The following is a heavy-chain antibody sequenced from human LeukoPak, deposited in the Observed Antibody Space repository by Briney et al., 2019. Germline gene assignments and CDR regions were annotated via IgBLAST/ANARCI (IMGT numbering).Heavy chain of an antibody. CDR1: GASISSYY. J-gene: IGHJ4*02. V-gene: IGHV4-4*09. CDR3: ARLAGSSSSDY. Sequence: SETLSLTCNVSGASISSYYWSWIRQPPGKGLEWIGYIYTSGSTNYNPSLKSRITISLDMSKNQFSLKLSSVTAADTAVYYCARLAGSSSSDYWGQGTLVTVSS. CDR2: IYTSGST. D-gene: IGHD6-6*01.